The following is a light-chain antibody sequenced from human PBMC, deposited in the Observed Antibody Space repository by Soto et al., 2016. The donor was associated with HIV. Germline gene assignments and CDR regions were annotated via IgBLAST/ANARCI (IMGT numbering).Light chain of an antibody. CDR1: QGISSY. CDR3: QQFNSYPRT. V-gene: IGKV1-9*01. CDR2: TAS. J-gene: IGKJ2*01. Sequence: DIQLTQSPSFLSASVGDRVTITCRASQGISSYLAWYQQKPGKAPKLLIYTASTLQSGVPSRFSGSGSGTEFTLTISSLQPADFATYYCQQFNSYPRTFGQGTKLEIK.